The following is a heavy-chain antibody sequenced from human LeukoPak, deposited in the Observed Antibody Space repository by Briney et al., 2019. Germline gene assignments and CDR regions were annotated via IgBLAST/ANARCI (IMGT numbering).Heavy chain of an antibody. Sequence: PGGSPRLSCAASGFTFSSYGMSWVRQAPGKGLEWVSAISGSGGSTYYADSVKGRFTISRDNSKNTLYLQMNSLRSEDTAVYYCTSSALPYTSGPFGAWFDFWGQGTLVTVSS. V-gene: IGHV3-23*01. J-gene: IGHJ4*02. D-gene: IGHD3-22*01. CDR3: TSSALPYTSGPFGAWFDF. CDR1: GFTFSSYG. CDR2: ISGSGGST.